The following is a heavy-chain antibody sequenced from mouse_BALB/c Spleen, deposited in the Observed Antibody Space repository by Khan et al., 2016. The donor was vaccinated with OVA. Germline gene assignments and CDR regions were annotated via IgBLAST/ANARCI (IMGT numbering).Heavy chain of an antibody. Sequence: VQLKESGPELMKPGASVKISCKASGYSFTSYYIHWVMQSPGPSLEWIGYIDPFSGGTTYTQKFKGKAPLTVDKSSSTAYIHLTNLTSEDSAGDYCTRQGYVAWFSYWGQGTLVTVSA. CDR3: TRQGYVAWFSY. D-gene: IGHD2-2*01. V-gene: IGHV1S135*01. CDR2: IDPFSGGT. J-gene: IGHJ3*01. CDR1: GYSFTSYY.